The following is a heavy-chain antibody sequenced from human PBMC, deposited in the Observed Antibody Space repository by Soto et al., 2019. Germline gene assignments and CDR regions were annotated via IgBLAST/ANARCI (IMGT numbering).Heavy chain of an antibody. CDR1: GFTFSSYS. CDR3: ARDNWPSYYETRGAFDS. D-gene: IGHD3-22*01. J-gene: IGHJ3*02. V-gene: IGHV3-48*01. CDR2: ISSRSSTM. Sequence: EVQLVESGGGLVLPGGSLRLSCAASGFTFSSYSMNWVRQAPGKGLEWVSPISSRSSTMYYADSVKGRFTISRDNAKNSLNLQMNSLRVEDPAVYYCARDNWPSYYETRGAFDSWGQGPMVNVSS.